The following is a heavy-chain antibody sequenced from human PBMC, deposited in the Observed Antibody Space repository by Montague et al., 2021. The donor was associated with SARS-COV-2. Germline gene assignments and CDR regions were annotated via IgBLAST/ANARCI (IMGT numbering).Heavy chain of an antibody. CDR2: IYDSGST. D-gene: IGHD3-22*01. CDR3: ARGLADISMIVVVLLGASHYFDS. J-gene: IGHJ4*02. Sequence: SETLSLTCTVSGGSISSNNYYWDWIRQPPGRGLEWIGSIYDSGSTYYXPSLKSRVTISVDTSKNHFSLKLNSVTAADTAVYYCARGLADISMIVVVLLGASHYFDSWGQGTLVTVSS. V-gene: IGHV4-39*02. CDR1: GGSISSNNYY.